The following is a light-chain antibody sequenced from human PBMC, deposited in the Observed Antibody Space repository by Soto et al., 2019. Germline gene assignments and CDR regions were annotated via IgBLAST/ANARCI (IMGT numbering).Light chain of an antibody. CDR1: QSVSIN. Sequence: EIVITQSPATLSVSPGERATLSCRASQSVSINLAWYQQNPGQAPRLLIYGASTRATGIPARFSGSGSETEFTLTIGSLQSEDFAIYYCQQYNNWPRTFGQGTKVDIK. CDR3: QQYNNWPRT. CDR2: GAS. V-gene: IGKV3-15*01. J-gene: IGKJ2*01.